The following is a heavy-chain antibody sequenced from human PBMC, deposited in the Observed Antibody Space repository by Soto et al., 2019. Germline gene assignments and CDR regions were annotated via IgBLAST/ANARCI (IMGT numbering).Heavy chain of an antibody. CDR1: GGSISSYY. V-gene: IGHV4-59*08. D-gene: IGHD2-2*01. J-gene: IGHJ5*02. CDR2: IYYSGST. CDR3: ARGVSDIVLVPAAIPSWFDP. Sequence: SETLSLTCTVSGGSISSYYWSWIRQPPGKGLEWIGYIYYSGSTNYNPSLKSRVTISVDTSTNQFSLRLSSVTATDTAVYFCARGVSDIVLVPAAIPSWFDPWGQGTLVTVSS.